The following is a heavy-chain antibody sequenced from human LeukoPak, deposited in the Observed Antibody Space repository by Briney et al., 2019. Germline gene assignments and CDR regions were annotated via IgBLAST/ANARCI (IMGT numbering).Heavy chain of an antibody. CDR1: GYSISSGYY. J-gene: IGHJ6*03. Sequence: SETLSLTCTVSGYSISSGYYWGWIRQPPGKGLEWIGSIYHSGSTYYNPSLKSRVTISVDTSKNQFSLKLSSVTAADTAVYYCARDVLYCGDYRPGMDVWGKGTTVTVSS. V-gene: IGHV4-38-2*02. CDR2: IYHSGST. CDR3: ARDVLYCGDYRPGMDV. D-gene: IGHD4-17*01.